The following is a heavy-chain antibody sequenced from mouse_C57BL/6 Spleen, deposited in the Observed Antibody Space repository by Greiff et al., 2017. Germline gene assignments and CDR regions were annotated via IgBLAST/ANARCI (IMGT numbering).Heavy chain of an antibody. V-gene: IGHV1-81*01. D-gene: IGHD2-4*01. CDR2: IYPRSGNT. CDR1: GYTFTSYG. J-gene: IGHJ1*03. Sequence: VQGVESGAELARPGASVKLSCKASGYTFTSYGISWVKQRTGQGLEWIGEIYPRSGNTYYNEKFKGKATLTADKSSSTAYMELRSLTSEDSAVYFCARGDYDRDWYFDVWGTGTTVTVSS. CDR3: ARGDYDRDWYFDV.